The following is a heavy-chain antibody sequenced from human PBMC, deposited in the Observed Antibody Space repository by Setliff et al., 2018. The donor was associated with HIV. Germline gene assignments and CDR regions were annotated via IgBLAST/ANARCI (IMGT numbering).Heavy chain of an antibody. V-gene: IGHV3-74*01. J-gene: IGHJ3*02. CDR2: INSDGSTT. Sequence: GGSLRLSCAASGFTFSSYWMHWVRQAPGKGLVWVSHINSDGSTTNYADSVKGRFTISRDNAKNTLYLEMNSLTAEDTAVYYCASQMAVGIWGQGTMVTVSS. CDR1: GFTFSSYW. CDR3: ASQMAVGI. D-gene: IGHD6-19*01.